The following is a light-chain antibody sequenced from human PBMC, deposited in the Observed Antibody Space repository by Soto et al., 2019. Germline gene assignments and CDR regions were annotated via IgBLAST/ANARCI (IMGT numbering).Light chain of an antibody. CDR3: SSYAGSKNLV. V-gene: IGLV2-8*01. J-gene: IGLJ3*02. Sequence: QSAPTQPPSASGSLGQSVTISCTGTSSDVGGYNYVSWYQHHPGKAPKLIIYEVSKWASGVPARFSGSKSGNTASLTVSGLQAEDEADYYCSSYAGSKNLVFGGGTKVTVL. CDR2: EVS. CDR1: SSDVGGYNY.